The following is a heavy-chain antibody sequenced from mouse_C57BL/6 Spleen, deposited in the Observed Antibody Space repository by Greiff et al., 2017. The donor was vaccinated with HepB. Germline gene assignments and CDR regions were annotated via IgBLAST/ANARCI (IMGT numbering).Heavy chain of an antibody. D-gene: IGHD4-1*01. CDR1: GYAFSSSW. CDR3: AREGNWDWYFDV. CDR2: IYPGDGDT. V-gene: IGHV1-82*01. Sequence: ESGPELVKPGASVKISCKASGYAFSSSWMNWVKQRPGKGLEWIGRIYPGDGDTNYNGKFKGKATLTADKSSSTAYMQLSSLTSEDSAVYFCAREGNWDWYFDVWGTGTTVTVSS. J-gene: IGHJ1*03.